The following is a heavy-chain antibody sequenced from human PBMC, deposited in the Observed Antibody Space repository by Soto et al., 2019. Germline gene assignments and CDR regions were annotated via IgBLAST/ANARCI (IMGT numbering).Heavy chain of an antibody. CDR3: ARGVTVGLDDY. D-gene: IGHD1-1*01. Sequence: QVKLVQSGAEVKKPGASVKVSCKASGYTFTNYVITWVRQAPGQGLEWMGWIGAYNGNTNYPQSIQGRVTMSADTSTNTAYMELRRLRSDHTAVYCCARGVTVGLDDYWGQGTLVTVSS. CDR1: GYTFTNYV. V-gene: IGHV1-18*01. J-gene: IGHJ4*02. CDR2: IGAYNGNT.